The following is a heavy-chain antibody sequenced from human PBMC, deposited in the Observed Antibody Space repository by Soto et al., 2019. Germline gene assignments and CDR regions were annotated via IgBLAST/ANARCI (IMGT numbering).Heavy chain of an antibody. CDR2: MNPNSGTT. J-gene: IGHJ4*02. Sequence: QVQLVQSGAEVKKPGASVKVSCKASGYTFTSYDINWVRQATGQGLEWMGWMNPNSGTTGYAQKFQGRVTMTRNTSISTAYMALGSLRSEDPAVYYCARTLGVSGYGDYGFDYWGQGTLVTVSS. D-gene: IGHD4-17*01. CDR3: ARTLGVSGYGDYGFDY. CDR1: GYTFTSYD. V-gene: IGHV1-8*01.